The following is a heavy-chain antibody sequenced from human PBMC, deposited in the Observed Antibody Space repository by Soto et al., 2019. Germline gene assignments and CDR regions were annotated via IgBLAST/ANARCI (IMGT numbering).Heavy chain of an antibody. CDR1: GFTFSSYS. CDR3: ARAGLIAVAGSDY. CDR2: ISSSSSYI. D-gene: IGHD6-19*01. Sequence: EVQLVESGGGLVKPGGSLRLSCAASGFTFSSYSMNWVRQAPGKGLEWVSSISSSSSYIYYADSVKGRFTISRDNAKNSLYLQMNSLRAEDTAVYYCARAGLIAVAGSDYWGQGTLVTVSS. V-gene: IGHV3-21*01. J-gene: IGHJ4*02.